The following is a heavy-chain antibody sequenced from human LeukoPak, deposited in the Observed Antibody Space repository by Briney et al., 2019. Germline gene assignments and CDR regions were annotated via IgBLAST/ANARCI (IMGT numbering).Heavy chain of an antibody. D-gene: IGHD3-22*01. V-gene: IGHV3-48*02. J-gene: IGHJ4*02. CDR2: IRSSSSTI. Sequence: PGGSLRLSCAISGFTFSACELTWVRQAPGKGLEWVSYIRSSSSTIYYADSVKGRFTISRDNAKNSLYLQMNSLRDEDTAVYYCARGNYYDSSGYKTGRGQGTLVTVSS. CDR3: ARGNYYDSSGYKTG. CDR1: GFTFSACE.